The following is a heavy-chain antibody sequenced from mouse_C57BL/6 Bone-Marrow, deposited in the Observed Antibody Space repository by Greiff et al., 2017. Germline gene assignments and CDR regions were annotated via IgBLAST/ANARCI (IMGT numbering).Heavy chain of an antibody. CDR2: FSNLAYSI. CDR3: ARISGRAYYGSVYLDY. V-gene: IGHV5-15*04. D-gene: IGHD1-1*01. J-gene: IGHJ2*01. CDR1: GFTFSDYG. Sequence: EVMLVESGGGLVQPGGSLKLSCAASGFTFSDYGMAWVRQAPRKGPEWVAFFSNLAYSIYYADTVTGRFTIARENAKNTLYLEMSSLMSENTAMYYCARISGRAYYGSVYLDYWGQGTTLTVSS.